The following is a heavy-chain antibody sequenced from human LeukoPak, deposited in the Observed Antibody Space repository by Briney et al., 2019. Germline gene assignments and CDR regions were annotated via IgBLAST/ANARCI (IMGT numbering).Heavy chain of an antibody. CDR1: GFTFSSYA. J-gene: IGHJ4*02. D-gene: IGHD6-13*01. CDR2: IWHDGSKK. Sequence: PGGSLRLSCSASGFTFSSYAMHGVRQTPGMGLVWLAVIWHDGSKKDYAGSVKGRFTVSRDNSKNTLYLQMNRLGAEDTAVYYCARDNGIAVAGIDYWGQGTLVTVSS. CDR3: ARDNGIAVAGIDY. V-gene: IGHV3-33*08.